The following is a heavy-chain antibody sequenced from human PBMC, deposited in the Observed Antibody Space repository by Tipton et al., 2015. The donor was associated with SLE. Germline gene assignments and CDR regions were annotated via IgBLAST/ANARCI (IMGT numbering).Heavy chain of an antibody. D-gene: IGHD3-3*01. CDR2: ISAYNGNT. Sequence: QLVQSGAEVKKPGASVKVSCKASGYTFTSYGISWVRQAPGQGREWMGWISAYNGNTNYAQKLQGRVTMTTDTSTSTAYMELRSLRSDDTAVYYCARGYYDFWSDYPNWFDPWGQGTLVTVSS. CDR3: ARGYYDFWSDYPNWFDP. CDR1: GYTFTSYG. J-gene: IGHJ5*02. V-gene: IGHV1-18*01.